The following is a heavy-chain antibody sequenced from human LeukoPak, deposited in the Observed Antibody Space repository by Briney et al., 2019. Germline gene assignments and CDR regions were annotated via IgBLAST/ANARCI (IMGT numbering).Heavy chain of an antibody. V-gene: IGHV1-8*03. CDR1: GYTFTSYD. J-gene: IGHJ6*03. Sequence: ASVKASCKASGYTFTSYDINWVRQATGQGLEGRGWMNPNSGNTGYAQKFQGRVAITRNTTTSTAYMELSSLRSEDTAVYYSARGQGSAWGYYYFIDVWGKGTTVTVSS. CDR2: MNPNSGNT. D-gene: IGHD3-10*01. CDR3: ARGQGSAWGYYYFIDV.